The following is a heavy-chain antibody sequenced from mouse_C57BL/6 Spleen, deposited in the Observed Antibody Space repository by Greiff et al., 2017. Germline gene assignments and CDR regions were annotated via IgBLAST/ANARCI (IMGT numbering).Heavy chain of an antibody. V-gene: IGHV1-72*01. CDR2: IDPNSGGT. CDR1: GYTFTSYW. CDR3: ARYPITTVVAPRAMDY. J-gene: IGHJ4*01. D-gene: IGHD1-1*01. Sequence: QVQLQQPGAELVKPGASVKLSCKASGYTFTSYWMHWVKQRPGRGLEWIGRIDPNSGGTKYNEKFKSKATLTVDKPSSTAYMQLSSLTSEDSAVYYCARYPITTVVAPRAMDYWGQGTSVTVSS.